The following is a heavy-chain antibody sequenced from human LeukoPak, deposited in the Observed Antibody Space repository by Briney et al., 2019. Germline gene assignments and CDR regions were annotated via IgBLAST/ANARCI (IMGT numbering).Heavy chain of an antibody. CDR2: VNLQGST. D-gene: IGHD1-26*01. Sequence: SGTLSLTCGVSGGSISNTNWWTWFRQPPGKGLEWIGEVNLQGSTNYNPSLKSRVAISVDKSENHISLKLTSVTAADTAVYYCARAGGSGSYTGVWYFDYWSQGTLVTVSS. J-gene: IGHJ4*02. CDR3: ARAGGSGSYTGVWYFDY. V-gene: IGHV4-4*02. CDR1: GGSISNTNW.